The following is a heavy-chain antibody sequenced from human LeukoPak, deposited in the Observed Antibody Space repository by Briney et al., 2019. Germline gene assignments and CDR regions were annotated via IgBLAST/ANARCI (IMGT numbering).Heavy chain of an antibody. D-gene: IGHD3-10*01. CDR2: IIPILGIA. CDR1: GGTFSSYA. J-gene: IGHJ4*02. CDR3: ARGPGGSASFDY. V-gene: IGHV1-69*04. Sequence: ASVKVSCKASGGTFSSYAISWVRQAPGQGLEWMGRIIPILGIANYAQKFQGRVTITADKSTSTAYMELSSLRSEDTAVYYCARGPGGSASFDYWGQGTLVTVAS.